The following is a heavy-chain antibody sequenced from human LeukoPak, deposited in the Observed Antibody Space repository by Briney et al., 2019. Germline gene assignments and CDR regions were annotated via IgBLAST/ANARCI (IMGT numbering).Heavy chain of an antibody. J-gene: IGHJ5*02. Sequence: LVNPSETLSLTCSGSGGSISSYYWSWIQQPPGKGLEWIGYVYDSGSTNYNPSLKSRVTMSVDTSKNQFSLNLSSVTAADTAVYYCARDRPADSPYNWFDHWGQGTLVTVSS. CDR2: VYDSGST. CDR1: GGSISSYY. CDR3: ARDRPADSPYNWFDH. D-gene: IGHD3-22*01. V-gene: IGHV4-59*01.